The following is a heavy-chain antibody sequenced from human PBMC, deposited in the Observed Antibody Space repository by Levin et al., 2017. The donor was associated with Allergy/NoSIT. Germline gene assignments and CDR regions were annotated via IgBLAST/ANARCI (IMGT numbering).Heavy chain of an antibody. CDR2: IYYSGST. CDR1: GGSISSGDYY. D-gene: IGHD2-8*01. CDR3: ARVYCTNGVCYRGGYYFDY. V-gene: IGHV4-30-4*01. J-gene: IGHJ4*02. Sequence: SETLSLTCTVSGGSISSGDYYWSWIRQPPGKGLEWIGYIYYSGSTYYNPSLKSRVTISVDTSKNQFSLKLSSVTAADTAVYYCARVYCTNGVCYRGGYYFDYWGQGTLVTVSS.